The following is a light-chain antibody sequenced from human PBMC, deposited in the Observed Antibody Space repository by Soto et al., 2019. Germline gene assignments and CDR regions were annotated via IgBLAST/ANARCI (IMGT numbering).Light chain of an antibody. CDR1: SSDVGGYNY. V-gene: IGLV2-11*01. CDR2: DVS. Sequence: QSALTQPRSVSGSPGQSVTIPCTGTSSDVGGYNYVSWYQQHPGKAPKLMIYDVSKRPSGVPDRFSGSKSGHTASLTISGLQAEDEADYYCCSYAGSYTFEVFGGGTKLTVL. CDR3: CSYAGSYTFEV. J-gene: IGLJ3*02.